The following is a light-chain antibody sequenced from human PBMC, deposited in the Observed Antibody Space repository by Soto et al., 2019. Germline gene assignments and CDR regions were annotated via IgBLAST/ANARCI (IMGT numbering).Light chain of an antibody. CDR1: ISDVGSYDL. V-gene: IGLV2-14*02. J-gene: IGLJ1*01. CDR2: QVS. Sequence: ALTQPASVSGSPGQSITISCTGSISDVGSYDLVSWYQQHPGKAPKLMIYQVSRRPSGVSNRFFGSKSGNTASLAIAGLQPEDEADYYCSSYTTTSNYVFGTGTKVTVL. CDR3: SSYTTTSNYV.